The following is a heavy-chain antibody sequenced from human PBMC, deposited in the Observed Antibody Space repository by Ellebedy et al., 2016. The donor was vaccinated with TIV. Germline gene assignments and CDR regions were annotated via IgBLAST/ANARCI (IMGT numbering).Heavy chain of an antibody. Sequence: PGGSLRLSCAASGFTVSSNYMSWVRQAPGKGLEWVSGIYSGGSTYYADSVKGRFTISRDNSKNTLYLQMNSLRAEDTAVYYCARGWGDETFDYWGQGTLVTVSS. D-gene: IGHD3-16*01. CDR1: GFTVSSNY. V-gene: IGHV3-66*01. J-gene: IGHJ4*02. CDR2: IYSGGST. CDR3: ARGWGDETFDY.